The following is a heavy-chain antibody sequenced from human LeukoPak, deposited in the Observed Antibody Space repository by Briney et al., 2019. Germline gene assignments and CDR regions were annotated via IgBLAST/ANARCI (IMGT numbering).Heavy chain of an antibody. CDR1: GGSISSGGYS. V-gene: IGHV4-31*11. Sequence: PSQTLSLTCAVSGGSISSGGYSWSWIRQPPGKGLEWIGYIYYSGSTYYNPSLKSRVTISVDTSKNQFSLKLSSVTAADTAVYYCARGDNDYGDYEYFQHWGQGTLVTVSS. J-gene: IGHJ1*01. CDR2: IYYSGST. D-gene: IGHD4-17*01. CDR3: ARGDNDYGDYEYFQH.